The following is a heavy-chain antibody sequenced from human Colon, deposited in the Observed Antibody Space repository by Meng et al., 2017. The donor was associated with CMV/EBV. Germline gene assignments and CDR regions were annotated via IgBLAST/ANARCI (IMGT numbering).Heavy chain of an antibody. V-gene: IGHV3-7*02. Sequence: EFGGGRVQPGGSPGPLCTAFGFTFSLCWMPWVRQAPGRGLEWVASIKWDGSEKYYVNSMKGRFTISRDNAKNSLYLQMNSLRPEDTAVYYCAAGEGWYFDLWGRGTLVTVSS. CDR3: AAGEGWYFDL. CDR2: IKWDGSEK. J-gene: IGHJ2*01. CDR1: GFTFSLCW.